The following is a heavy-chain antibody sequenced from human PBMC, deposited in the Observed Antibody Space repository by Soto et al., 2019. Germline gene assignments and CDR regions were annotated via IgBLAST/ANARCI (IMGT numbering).Heavy chain of an antibody. V-gene: IGHV1-18*01. J-gene: IGHJ6*02. CDR2: ISAYNGNT. CDR3: ASYHLNSYYYGMDV. Sequence: QVQLVQSGAAVKKPGASVKVSCKASGYTFTSYGFSWVRPAPGQGLEWMGWISAYNGNTNYAQKLQGRVTMTTDTSTSTAYMELRSRRSVDTAVYYCASYHLNSYYYGMDVWGQWTTVTVSS. CDR1: GYTFTSYG.